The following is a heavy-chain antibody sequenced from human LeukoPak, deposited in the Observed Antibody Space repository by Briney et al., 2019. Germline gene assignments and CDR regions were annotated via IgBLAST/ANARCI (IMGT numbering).Heavy chain of an antibody. V-gene: IGHV3-15*01. D-gene: IGHD6-19*01. Sequence: GGSLRLSCGASGFTFSNAWMSWVRQAPGKGLEWVGRIKTKIDGGTTDYAAPVKGRFTISRDDSKNTLYLQMNSLKTEDTAVYYCTAQPWQVDYWGQGTLVTVSS. CDR3: TAQPWQVDY. CDR2: IKTKIDGGTT. CDR1: GFTFSNAW. J-gene: IGHJ4*02.